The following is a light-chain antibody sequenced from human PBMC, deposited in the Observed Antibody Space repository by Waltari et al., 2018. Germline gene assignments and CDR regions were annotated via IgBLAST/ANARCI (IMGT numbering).Light chain of an antibody. CDR2: RDS. CDR1: ALANED. V-gene: IGLV3-25*03. Sequence: SYELTQPTSASVSPGQTARITCSGSALANEDALWYQQKPGQAPVLVIYRDSERPSGIPERFSGSNSGTTVTLTISGVQAEDEADYYCQSADTRSSFWVFGGGTKLTVV. CDR3: QSADTRSSFWV. J-gene: IGLJ3*02.